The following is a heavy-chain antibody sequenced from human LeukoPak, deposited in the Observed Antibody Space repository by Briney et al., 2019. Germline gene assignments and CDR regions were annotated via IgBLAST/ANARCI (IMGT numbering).Heavy chain of an antibody. CDR1: GFTFSNYA. Sequence: PGGSLRLSCATSGFTFSNYAMSWVRQAPGKGLEWVAVISYDGSNKYYADSVKGRFTISRDNSKNTLYLQMNSLRAEDTAVYYCAKDSGGSYFDYWGQGTLVTVSS. CDR2: ISYDGSNK. D-gene: IGHD1-26*01. V-gene: IGHV3-30*18. J-gene: IGHJ4*02. CDR3: AKDSGGSYFDY.